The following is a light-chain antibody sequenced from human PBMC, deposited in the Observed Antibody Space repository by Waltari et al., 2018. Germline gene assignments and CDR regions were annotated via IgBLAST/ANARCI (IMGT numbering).Light chain of an antibody. V-gene: IGKV4-1*01. CDR1: QTVLYAFNNKNF. J-gene: IGKJ4*01. CDR2: WEY. CDR3: KLDHSIPYT. Sequence: DVVMTQSPASLAVSLASRPTISCKSSQTVLYAFNNKNFLSWYQQKPGQPPRLLIYWEYTREAGVPDRFSGSGSRAHFSIMISSLQTDDAAVYDCKLDHSIPYTFGAGKKLEI.